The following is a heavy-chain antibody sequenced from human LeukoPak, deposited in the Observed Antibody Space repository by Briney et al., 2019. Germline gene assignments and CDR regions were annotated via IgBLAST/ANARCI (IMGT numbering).Heavy chain of an antibody. D-gene: IGHD2-21*02. CDR3: ARDGITLAYCGGDCYSGY. CDR1: GYIFTNYH. J-gene: IGHJ4*02. CDR2: ISAYNGNT. V-gene: IGHV1-18*04. Sequence: ASVKVSCKASGYIFTNYHIHWVRQAPGQGLEWMGWISAYNGNTNYAQKLQGRVTMTTDTSTSTAYMELRSLRSDDTAVYYCARDGITLAYCGGDCYSGYWGQGTLVTVSS.